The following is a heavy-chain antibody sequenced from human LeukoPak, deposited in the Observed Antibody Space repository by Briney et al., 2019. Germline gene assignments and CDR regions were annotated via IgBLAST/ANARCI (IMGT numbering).Heavy chain of an antibody. D-gene: IGHD3-3*01. CDR2: INHSRST. J-gene: IGHJ6*03. CDR1: GGSFSGYY. V-gene: IGHV4-34*01. CDR3: ARIWSGYYTGRGSNYMDV. Sequence: SETLSLTCAVYGGSFSGYYWSWIRQPPGKGLEWIGEINHSRSTNYNPSLKSRVTISVDTSKNQFSLKLSSVTAADTAVYYCARIWSGYYTGRGSNYMDVWGKGTTVTVSS.